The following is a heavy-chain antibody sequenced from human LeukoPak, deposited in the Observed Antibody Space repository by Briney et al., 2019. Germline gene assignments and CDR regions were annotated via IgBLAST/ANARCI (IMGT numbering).Heavy chain of an antibody. J-gene: IGHJ5*02. CDR2: ISSSSSYI. Sequence: PVGSLRLSCAASGFTFSSYSMNWVRQAPGKGLEWVSSISSSSSYIYYADSVKGRFTISRDNAKNSLYLQMNSLRAEDTAVYYCARDLQGAMATWGQGTLVTVSS. CDR1: GFTFSSYS. V-gene: IGHV3-21*01. CDR3: ARDLQGAMAT. D-gene: IGHD1-26*01.